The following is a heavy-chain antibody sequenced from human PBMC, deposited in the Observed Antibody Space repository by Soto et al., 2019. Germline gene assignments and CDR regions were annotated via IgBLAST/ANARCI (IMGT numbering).Heavy chain of an antibody. Sequence: TLSLTCTVSGGAINTNNYYWGWVRQAPGKGLEWIGSVFYDGTTYYSPSLKSRVTISLATSRTQFSLELNSVTAADTAVYYCARLVVVYPVDNVWGQGTLVTVSS. J-gene: IGHJ4*02. D-gene: IGHD2-8*01. CDR1: GGAINTNNYY. CDR2: VFYDGTT. V-gene: IGHV4-39*01. CDR3: ARLVVVYPVDNV.